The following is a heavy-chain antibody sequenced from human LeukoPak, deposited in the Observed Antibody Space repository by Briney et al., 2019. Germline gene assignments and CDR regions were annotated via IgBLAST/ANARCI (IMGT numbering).Heavy chain of an antibody. CDR1: GGSISETTYY. Sequence: SETLSLTCSVSGGSISETTYYWGWIRQPPGKGLEWIGSIFYSGTTYHNPSLKSRVTISVDTSNNQFSLKLSSVTAADTAVYFCARHVTSFHIWGQGTMVTVSS. J-gene: IGHJ3*02. D-gene: IGHD2-21*02. V-gene: IGHV4-39*01. CDR3: ARHVTSFHI. CDR2: IFYSGTT.